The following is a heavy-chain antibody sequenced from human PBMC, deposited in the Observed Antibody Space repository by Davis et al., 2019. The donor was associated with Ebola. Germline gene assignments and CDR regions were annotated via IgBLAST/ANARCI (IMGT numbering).Heavy chain of an antibody. CDR1: GGSISSRGYY. V-gene: IGHV4-39*01. J-gene: IGHJ4*02. CDR2: INYSGST. Sequence: SETLSLTCTVSGGSISSRGYYWGWIRQPPGKGLEWIGSINYSGSTFYNSSLKSRATVSVDTSKNQFSLKLSSVTAVDTAVYYCAAPYLNYSSGWHYFDLWGQGTLVTVSS. D-gene: IGHD6-19*01. CDR3: AAPYLNYSSGWHYFDL.